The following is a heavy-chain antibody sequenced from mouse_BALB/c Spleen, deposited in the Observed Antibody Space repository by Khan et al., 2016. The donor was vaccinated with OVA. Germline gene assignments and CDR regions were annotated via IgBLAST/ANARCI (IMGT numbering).Heavy chain of an antibody. CDR2: IWAGGST. CDR3: ARAFYNGAWFAY. V-gene: IGHV2-9*02. Sequence: QVQLKESGPGLVAPSQTLSITCTVSGFSLSNYGVHWVRQPPGKGLAWLGAIWAGGSTNHNSALMSRLSISKDDSKSQVFLKRNSLQTDDTAMYYCARAFYNGAWFAYWGQGTLVTVSA. J-gene: IGHJ3*01. CDR1: GFSLSNYG. D-gene: IGHD1-3*01.